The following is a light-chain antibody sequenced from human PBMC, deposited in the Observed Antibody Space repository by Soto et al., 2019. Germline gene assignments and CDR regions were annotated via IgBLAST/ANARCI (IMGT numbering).Light chain of an antibody. V-gene: IGKV3D-15*01. CDR2: GVS. J-gene: IGKJ1*01. CDR3: QQYNNWPTWT. CDR1: QTGSNSY. Sequence: IVLTQSPGTLSLSPGERATLSCRASQTGSNSYLAWYQQKSGQAPRLLIYGVSTRATGTPDRFSGSGSGTELSLTISSLQSEDFAVYDCQQYNNWPTWTFGQGTKVDIK.